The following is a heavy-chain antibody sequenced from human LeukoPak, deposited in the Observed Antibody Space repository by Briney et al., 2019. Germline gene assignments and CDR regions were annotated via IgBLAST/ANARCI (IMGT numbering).Heavy chain of an antibody. CDR3: ARVQYSGYDWNHDAFDI. CDR2: ISYDGSNK. J-gene: IGHJ3*02. Sequence: PGGSLRLSCAASGFTFSSYALHWVRQAPGKGLEWVAVISYDGSNKYYADSVKGRFTISRDNSKNTLYLQMNSLRAEDTAVYYCARVQYSGYDWNHDAFDIWGQGTMVTVSS. V-gene: IGHV3-30*04. D-gene: IGHD5-12*01. CDR1: GFTFSSYA.